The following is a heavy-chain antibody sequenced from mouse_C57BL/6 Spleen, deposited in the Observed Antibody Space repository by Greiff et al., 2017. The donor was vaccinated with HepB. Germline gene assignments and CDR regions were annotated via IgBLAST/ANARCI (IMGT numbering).Heavy chain of an antibody. CDR1: GYAFSSYW. J-gene: IGHJ2*01. CDR3: AREDYDYDGPYYFDY. Sequence: QVQLQQSGAELVKPGASVKISCKASGYAFSSYWMNWVKQRPGKGLEWIGQIYPGDGDTNYNGKFKGKATLTADKSSSTAYMQLSSLTSEDSAVYFCAREDYDYDGPYYFDYWGQGTTLTVSS. CDR2: IYPGDGDT. V-gene: IGHV1-80*01. D-gene: IGHD2-4*01.